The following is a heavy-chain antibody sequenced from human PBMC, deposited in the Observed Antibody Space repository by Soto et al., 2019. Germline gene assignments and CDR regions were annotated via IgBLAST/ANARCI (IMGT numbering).Heavy chain of an antibody. CDR2: IKGDGSEK. V-gene: IGHV3-7*01. J-gene: IGHJ3*01. CDR1: GFTFSRYW. D-gene: IGHD3-9*01. CDR3: ARSPGGYYID. Sequence: GSLRLSCAASGFTFSRYWMSWVRQAPGKGLEWVANIKGDGSEKYYVDSVKGRFTISRDNAKNSLYLQMNSLRAEDTAVYYCARSPGGYYIDWGQGTMVTVSS.